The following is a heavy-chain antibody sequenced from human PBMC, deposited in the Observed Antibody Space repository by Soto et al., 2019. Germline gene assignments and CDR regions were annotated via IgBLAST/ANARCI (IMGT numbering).Heavy chain of an antibody. CDR3: AKSIVVVPAAIDYYYGMDV. CDR1: GFTFDTYG. V-gene: IGHV3-30*18. CDR2: ISYDGSNK. Sequence: GESLKISCAASGFTFDTYGMHWVRQAPGKGLEWVAVISYDGSNKYYADSVKGRFTISRDNSKNTLYLQMNSLRVEDTVVYLCAKSIVVVPAAIDYYYGMDVWGQGTTVTVSS. D-gene: IGHD2-2*01. J-gene: IGHJ6*02.